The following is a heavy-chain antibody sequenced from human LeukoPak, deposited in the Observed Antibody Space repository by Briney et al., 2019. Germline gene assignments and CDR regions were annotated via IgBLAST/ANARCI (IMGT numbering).Heavy chain of an antibody. CDR2: IIPIFGTA. D-gene: IGHD2-2*02. Sequence: GASVKVSCKASGGTFSSYAISWVRQAPGQGLEWMGGIIPIFGTANYAQKFQGRVTITADGSTSTAYMELSSLRSEDTAVYYCASVRYQLGYCSSTSCYSFDYWGQGTLVTVSS. CDR1: GGTFSSYA. V-gene: IGHV1-69*13. J-gene: IGHJ4*02. CDR3: ASVRYQLGYCSSTSCYSFDY.